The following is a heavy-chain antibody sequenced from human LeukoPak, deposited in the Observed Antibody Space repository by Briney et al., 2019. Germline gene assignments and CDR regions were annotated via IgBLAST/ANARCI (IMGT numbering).Heavy chain of an antibody. D-gene: IGHD2-2*01. CDR2: IYYSGST. Sequence: PSETLSLTCTVSGTSITSYYWSWIRQPPGRGLEWIGYIYYSGSTNYNSSLKSRVTISMDTSKNQFSLKLSSVTAADTAVYYCARQSQGYCSSTSCHSWFDPWGQGTLVTVSS. CDR3: ARQSQGYCSSTSCHSWFDP. J-gene: IGHJ5*02. V-gene: IGHV4-59*08. CDR1: GTSITSYY.